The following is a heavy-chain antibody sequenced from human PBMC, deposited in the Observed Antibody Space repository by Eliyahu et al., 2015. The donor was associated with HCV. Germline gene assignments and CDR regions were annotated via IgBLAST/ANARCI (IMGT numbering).Heavy chain of an antibody. CDR2: STHSGST. CDR3: AGLRGVIFYNYHAMDV. V-gene: IGHV4-34*02. CDR1: GGSFRAFY. J-gene: IGHJ6*02. Sequence: QVQLQQWGAGLLKPSEXLSLTXAVXGGSFRAFYWTWIRQPPGRGXEWIGESTHSGSTNYXPSLKSRLTISIDTSKNQFSLKLTSLTAADTAVYYCAGLRGVIFYNYHAMDVWGQGTTVTVSS. D-gene: IGHD3-10*01.